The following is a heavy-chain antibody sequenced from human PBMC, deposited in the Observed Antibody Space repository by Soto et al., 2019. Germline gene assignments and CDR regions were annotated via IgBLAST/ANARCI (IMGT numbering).Heavy chain of an antibody. V-gene: IGHV3-33*01. Sequence: QVQLVESGGGVVQPGRSLRLSCAASGFIFSNYGMHWVRQAPGKGLEWVAVIWYDGSNKYYADSLKGRFTISRDNSKNTLYLQMNSLRAEDTAVYYCARAQYSSSWFPFDYGGQGTLVTVSS. D-gene: IGHD6-13*01. CDR1: GFIFSNYG. CDR2: IWYDGSNK. J-gene: IGHJ4*02. CDR3: ARAQYSSSWFPFDY.